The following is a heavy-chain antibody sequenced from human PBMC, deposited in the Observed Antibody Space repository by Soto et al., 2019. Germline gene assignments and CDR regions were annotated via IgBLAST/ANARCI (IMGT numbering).Heavy chain of an antibody. V-gene: IGHV3-30*18. Sequence: PXASLGLSCAASGFSLSNNGMHWVRQAPGKGLEWVAVISYDGNNKYYADSVKGRFTISRDNSKNTVYLEMNNLRAEDTAMYYCAKGGSGNYLTYYYYYGMDVWGQGTTVTVSS. CDR3: AKGGSGNYLTYYYYYGMDV. D-gene: IGHD3-22*01. J-gene: IGHJ6*02. CDR1: GFSLSNNG. CDR2: ISYDGNNK.